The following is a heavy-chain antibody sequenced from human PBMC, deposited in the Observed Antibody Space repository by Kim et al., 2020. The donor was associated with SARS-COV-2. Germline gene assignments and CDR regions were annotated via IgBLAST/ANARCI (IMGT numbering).Heavy chain of an antibody. J-gene: IGHJ4*01. V-gene: IGHV3-23*01. CDR3: AKAVEYSYGHYYFDY. Sequence: GGSLRLSCAVSGFTFSIYDMTWVRQAPGKGLEWVSAMSYSGSSKYYADSVKGRFTVSRDNSKNTLFLQMNSLRADDTATYYCAKAVEYSYGHYYFDYWG. D-gene: IGHD5-18*01. CDR2: MSYSGSSK. CDR1: GFTFSIYD.